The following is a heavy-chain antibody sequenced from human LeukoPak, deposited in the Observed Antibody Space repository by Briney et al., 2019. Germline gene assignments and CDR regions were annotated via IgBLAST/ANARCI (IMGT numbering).Heavy chain of an antibody. CDR3: ARDGITCTRDY. J-gene: IGHJ4*02. CDR1: GFIFRSYW. Sequence: GGTLRLSCAASGFIFRSYWMVWVRQAPGKGLEWVASIDEHGFKTYYAASVTGRFTISKDTAKNSLDLQMNSLRAEDTAVYYCARDGITCTRDYWGQGALVTVSS. V-gene: IGHV3-7*01. D-gene: IGHD1-7*01. CDR2: IDEHGFKT.